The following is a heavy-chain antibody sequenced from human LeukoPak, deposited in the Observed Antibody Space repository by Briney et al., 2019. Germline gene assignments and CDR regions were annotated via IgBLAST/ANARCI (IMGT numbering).Heavy chain of an antibody. D-gene: IGHD3-16*01. V-gene: IGHV3-30*04. Sequence: GGSLRLSCAASGFTFSSYAMHWVRQAPGKGLEWVAVISYDGSNKYYADSVKGRFTISRDNSKNTLYLQMNSLRAEDMAVYYCARDRGGDGNWYFDLWGRGTLVTVSS. CDR3: ARDRGGDGNWYFDL. J-gene: IGHJ2*01. CDR2: ISYDGSNK. CDR1: GFTFSSYA.